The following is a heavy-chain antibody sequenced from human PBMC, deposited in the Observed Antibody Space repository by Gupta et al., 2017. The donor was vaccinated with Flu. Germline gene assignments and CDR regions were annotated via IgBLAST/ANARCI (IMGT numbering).Heavy chain of an antibody. CDR1: GGSISSSSSY. D-gene: IGHD4-17*01. V-gene: IGHV4-39*01. Sequence: QLQLPESGPGLVKPSETLYLTCTVSGGSISSSSSYLACIRQPPGKGRQWIGSIYYSGSTYSNPNLKTRFTISVATSTNQFSLNVSSESAADTAVYYCTTHFAHYGDCEYYFDYWGQGTLVTVSS. J-gene: IGHJ4*02. CDR3: TTHFAHYGDCEYYFDY. CDR2: IYYSGST.